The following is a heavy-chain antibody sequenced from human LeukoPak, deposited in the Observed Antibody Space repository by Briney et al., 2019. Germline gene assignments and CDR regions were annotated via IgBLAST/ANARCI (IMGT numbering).Heavy chain of an antibody. CDR1: GFTFSSYA. CDR2: ISGSGGST. CDR3: AKSSSRSPVGRFAGLDY. Sequence: GGSLRLSCAASGFTFSSYAMSWVRQAPGKGLEWVSAISGSGGSTYYADSVKGRFTISRDNSKNTLYLQMNSLRAEDTAVYYCAKSSSRSPVGRFAGLDYWGQGTLVTVSS. D-gene: IGHD6-13*01. V-gene: IGHV3-23*01. J-gene: IGHJ4*02.